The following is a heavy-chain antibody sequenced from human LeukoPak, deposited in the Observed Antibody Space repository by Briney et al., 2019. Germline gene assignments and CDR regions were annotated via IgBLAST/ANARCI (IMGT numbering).Heavy chain of an antibody. CDR2: ISGDGSLT. V-gene: IGHV3-74*01. J-gene: IGHJ3*02. Sequence: GGSLRLSCAASGFTFSTHWMYWVRQAPGRELVWVSRISGDGSLTSYADSVKGRFTISRDNAKNTLYLQMNSLRAEDTALYYCAREMYCSGGSCYGDAFDIWGQGTMVTVSS. CDR3: AREMYCSGGSCYGDAFDI. CDR1: GFTFSTHW. D-gene: IGHD2-15*01.